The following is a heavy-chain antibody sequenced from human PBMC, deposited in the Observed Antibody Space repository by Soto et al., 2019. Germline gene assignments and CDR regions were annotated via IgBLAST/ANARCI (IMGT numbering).Heavy chain of an antibody. Sequence: EVQLVESGGGLVQPGGSPRLSCAASGFTFSDYWMHWLRQAPGKGLVWVSRLSPDGRSTSYADSVKGRFTISRDNAKNTLYLQMNSLRAEDTAVYYCARPLTNYGDFVWPFDYWGQGALVTVSS. CDR3: ARPLTNYGDFVWPFDY. D-gene: IGHD4-17*01. CDR1: GFTFSDYW. CDR2: LSPDGRST. J-gene: IGHJ4*02. V-gene: IGHV3-74*01.